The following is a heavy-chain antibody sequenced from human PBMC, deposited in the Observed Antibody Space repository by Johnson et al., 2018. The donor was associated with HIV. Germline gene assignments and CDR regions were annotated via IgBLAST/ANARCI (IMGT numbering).Heavy chain of an antibody. D-gene: IGHD3-3*01. J-gene: IGHJ3*02. V-gene: IGHV3-30*04. CDR3: AKGGRDVWSGADALDI. CDR1: GFTFSSYA. Sequence: QVQLVESGGGVVQPGRSLRLSCAASGFTFSSYAMHWVRQAPGKGLEWVAVISYDGSNKYYADSVKGRFTISRDNSKNTLYLQMNSLRAEDTAVYYCAKGGRDVWSGADALDIWGQGTLVTVSS. CDR2: ISYDGSNK.